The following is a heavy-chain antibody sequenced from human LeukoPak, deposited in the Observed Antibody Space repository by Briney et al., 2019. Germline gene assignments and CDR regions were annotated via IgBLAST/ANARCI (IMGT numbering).Heavy chain of an antibody. J-gene: IGHJ4*02. V-gene: IGHV3-30*02. CDR3: AKDSGWLQGGRPNY. Sequence: PGGSLRLSCAASGFTFSSCGMHWVRQAPGKGLEWVAFIRYDGSNKYYADSVKGRFTISRDNSKNTLYLQMNSLRAEDTAVYYCAKDSGWLQGGRPNYWGQGTLVTVSS. D-gene: IGHD5-24*01. CDR1: GFTFSSCG. CDR2: IRYDGSNK.